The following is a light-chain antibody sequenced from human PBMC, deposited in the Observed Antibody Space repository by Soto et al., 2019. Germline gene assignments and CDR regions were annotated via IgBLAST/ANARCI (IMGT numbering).Light chain of an antibody. J-gene: IGKJ1*01. V-gene: IGKV4-1*01. CDR1: HSLLYSAYNKTY. Sequence: DIVMTQSPESLAVSLGQRATIKCESSHSLLYSAYNKTYLAWYQQKPGLPPQLLIYWAFTRESGVPERFSGGGSEADFTLTISSLQPEDVATYYCHQYSSSPWTFGQGTKVEIK. CDR3: HQYSSSPWT. CDR2: WAF.